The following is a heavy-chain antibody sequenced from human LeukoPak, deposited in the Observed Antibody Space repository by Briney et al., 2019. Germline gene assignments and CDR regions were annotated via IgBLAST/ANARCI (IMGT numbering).Heavy chain of an antibody. Sequence: ASVKVSCKASGYTFTSYDINWVRQATGQGLEWMGWMNPNSGNTGYAQKFQGRVTITRNTSISTAYMELSSLRSEDTAVYYCARTPLYSSSWPNWFDPWGQGTLVTVSS. V-gene: IGHV1-8*03. CDR2: MNPNSGNT. J-gene: IGHJ5*02. CDR3: ARTPLYSSSWPNWFDP. D-gene: IGHD6-13*01. CDR1: GYTFTSYD.